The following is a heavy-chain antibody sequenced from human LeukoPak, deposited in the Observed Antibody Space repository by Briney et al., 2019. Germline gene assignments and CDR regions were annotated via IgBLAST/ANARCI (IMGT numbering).Heavy chain of an antibody. CDR1: GGSVSSGSYY. J-gene: IGHJ6*02. CDR2: IYYSGST. CDR3: ARRQYHYYGMDV. D-gene: IGHD2-2*01. V-gene: IGHV4-61*01. Sequence: SETLSLTCTVSGGSVSSGSYYWTWIRQPPGKGLEWIGYIYYSGSTNYNSSLKSRVTMSVDTSKNQFSLNLSSVTAADTAVYYCARRQYHYYGMDVWGQGTTVTVSS.